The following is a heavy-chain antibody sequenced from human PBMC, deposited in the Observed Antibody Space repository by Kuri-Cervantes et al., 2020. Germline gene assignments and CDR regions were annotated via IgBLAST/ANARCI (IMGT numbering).Heavy chain of an antibody. CDR3: ASSWGDYRRFDY. CDR2: ISGSGGST. J-gene: IGHJ4*02. Sequence: GGSLRLSCAASGFTFSSYAMSWVRQAPGKGLEWVSAISGSGGSTYYADSVKGRFTISRDNSKNTLYLQMNSLNTGDTALYYCASSWGDYRRFDYWGQGTLVTVSS. D-gene: IGHD4-17*01. CDR1: GFTFSSYA. V-gene: IGHV3-23*01.